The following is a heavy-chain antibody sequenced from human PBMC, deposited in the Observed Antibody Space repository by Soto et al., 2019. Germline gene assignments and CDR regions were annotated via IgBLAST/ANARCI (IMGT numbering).Heavy chain of an antibody. CDR3: AKDMSGSGSHDAFDI. CDR2: ISWNSGSI. CDR1: GFTFDDYA. J-gene: IGHJ3*02. V-gene: IGHV3-9*01. Sequence: EVQLVESGGGLVQPGRSLRLSCAASGFTFDDYAMHWVRQAPGKGLEWVSGISWNSGSIGYADSVKGRFTISRDNAKNYLYLQMNSLRAEDTALYYCAKDMSGSGSHDAFDIWGQGTMVTVSS. D-gene: IGHD3-10*01.